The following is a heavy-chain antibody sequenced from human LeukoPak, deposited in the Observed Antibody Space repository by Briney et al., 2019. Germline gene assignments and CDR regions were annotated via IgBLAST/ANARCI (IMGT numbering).Heavy chain of an antibody. CDR2: ISGSGGST. Sequence: GGSLRLSCAASGFTFSSYAMSWVRQAPGKGLEWVSAISGSGGSTYYADSVKGRFTISRDNSKNTLYLQMNSLRAEDTAVYYCARDHLRYFDWLFRDAFGIRGQGTMVTVSS. CDR3: ARDHLRYFDWLFRDAFGI. V-gene: IGHV3-23*01. J-gene: IGHJ3*02. D-gene: IGHD3-9*01. CDR1: GFTFSSYA.